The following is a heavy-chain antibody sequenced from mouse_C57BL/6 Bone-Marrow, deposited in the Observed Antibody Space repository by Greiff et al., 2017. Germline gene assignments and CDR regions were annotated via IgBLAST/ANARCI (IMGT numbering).Heavy chain of an antibody. CDR1: GYTFTSYW. D-gene: IGHD1-1*01. CDR3: AVAYDYGSRPGFAY. J-gene: IGHJ3*01. V-gene: IGHV1-74*01. CDR2: IYPSVSDT. Sequence: QVQLQQPGAELVKPGASVKLSCKASGYTFTSYWMHWVKQRPGQGLEWIGRIYPSVSDTNYNQKFKGKATLTVDTSSSTAYMQLSSLTTEDSAVYYCAVAYDYGSRPGFAYWGQGTLVTVAA.